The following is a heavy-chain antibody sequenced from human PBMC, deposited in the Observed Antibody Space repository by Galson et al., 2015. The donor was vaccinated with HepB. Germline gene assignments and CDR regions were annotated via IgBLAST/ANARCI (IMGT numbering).Heavy chain of an antibody. J-gene: IGHJ3*02. CDR3: AGSEGWWLRPYDAFDI. V-gene: IGHV3-66*02. D-gene: IGHD5-12*01. CDR2: IYSGGST. CDR1: GFTFSSYS. Sequence: SLRLSCAASGFTFSSYSMNWVRQAPGKGLEWVSVIYSGGSTYYADSVKGRFTISRDNSKNTLYLQMNSLRAEDTAVYYCAGSEGWWLRPYDAFDIWGQGTMVTVSS.